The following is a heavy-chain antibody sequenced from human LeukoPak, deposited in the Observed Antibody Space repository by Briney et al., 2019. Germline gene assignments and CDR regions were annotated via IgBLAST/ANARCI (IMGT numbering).Heavy chain of an antibody. CDR1: GYTFTYYY. V-gene: IGHV1-2*02. CDR3: ARPYGGNPHFDY. J-gene: IGHJ4*02. Sequence: ASVTVSCKASGYTFTYYYIHWVRQAPGQGLEWMGWISPNSGGTNYAQNFQGRVTMTRDTSISTAYMELSRLRSDDTAVYYCARPYGGNPHFDYWGQGTLVTVSS. D-gene: IGHD4-23*01. CDR2: ISPNSGGT.